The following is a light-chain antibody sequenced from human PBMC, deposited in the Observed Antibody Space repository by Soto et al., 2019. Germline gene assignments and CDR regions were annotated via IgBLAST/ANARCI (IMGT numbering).Light chain of an antibody. CDR2: DIS. Sequence: DIQMTQSPSSLSVSVGDRVTITCRASQRVGKYLAWFQQKPGRAPESLIYDISTLQSGVPSKFSGTGSGTDFTLTINSLLPEDSATYYCQQYHTYPRTFGQGTRLEIK. CDR3: QQYHTYPRT. V-gene: IGKV1-16*02. CDR1: QRVGKY. J-gene: IGKJ5*01.